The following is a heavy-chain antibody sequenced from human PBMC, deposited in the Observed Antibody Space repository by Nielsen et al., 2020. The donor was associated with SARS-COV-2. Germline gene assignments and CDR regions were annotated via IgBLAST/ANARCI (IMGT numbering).Heavy chain of an antibody. D-gene: IGHD6-13*01. V-gene: IGHV3-20*04. CDR2: INWNGGST. CDR1: GFTFDDYG. CDR3: AGVAAALYYYYGMDV. Sequence: GGSLRLSCAASGFTFDDYGMSWVRQAPGKGLEWVSGINWNGGSTGYADSVKGRFTISRDNAKNSLYLQMNSLRAEDTAVYYCAGVAAALYYYYGMDVWGQGTTVTVSS. J-gene: IGHJ6*02.